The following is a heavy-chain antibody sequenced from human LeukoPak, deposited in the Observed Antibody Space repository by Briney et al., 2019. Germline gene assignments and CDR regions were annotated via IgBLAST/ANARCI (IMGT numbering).Heavy chain of an antibody. Sequence: PGGSLRLSCAASGFSFSSSWMHWVRQAPGTGLVWVSRINSDGRTTNYADSVKGRFTISRDNAMSTLYLQMNSLRAEDTAVYYCARDFGPYGMDVWGQGTTVTVSS. CDR3: ARDFGPYGMDV. CDR1: GFSFSSSW. CDR2: INSDGRTT. V-gene: IGHV3-74*01. J-gene: IGHJ6*02. D-gene: IGHD3-16*01.